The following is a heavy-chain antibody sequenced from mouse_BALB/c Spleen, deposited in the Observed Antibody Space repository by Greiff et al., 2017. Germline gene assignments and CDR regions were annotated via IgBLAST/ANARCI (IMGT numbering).Heavy chain of an antibody. V-gene: IGHV1-87*01. CDR3: ARWLLPYYAMDY. D-gene: IGHD2-3*01. Sequence: VQLQQSGAELARPGASVKLSCKASGYTFTSYWMQWVKQRPGQGLEWIGAIYPGDGDTRYTQKFKGKATLTADKSSSTAYMQLSSLASEDSAVYYCARWLLPYYAMDYWGQGTSVTVSS. CDR2: IYPGDGDT. CDR1: GYTFTSYW. J-gene: IGHJ4*01.